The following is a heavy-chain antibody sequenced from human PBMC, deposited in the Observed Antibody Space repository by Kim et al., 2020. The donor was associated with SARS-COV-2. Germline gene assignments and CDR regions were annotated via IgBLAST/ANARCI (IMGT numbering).Heavy chain of an antibody. Sequence: SETLSLTCTVSGGSISSSSYYWGWIRQPPGKGLEWIGSIYYSGSTYYNPSLKSRVTISVDTSKNQFSLKLSSVTAADTAVYYCARIGGEIGFPPDYGDYPKLYNWFDPWGQGTLVTVSS. CDR3: ARIGGEIGFPPDYGDYPKLYNWFDP. J-gene: IGHJ5*02. D-gene: IGHD4-17*01. CDR1: GGSISSSSYY. CDR2: IYYSGST. V-gene: IGHV4-39*01.